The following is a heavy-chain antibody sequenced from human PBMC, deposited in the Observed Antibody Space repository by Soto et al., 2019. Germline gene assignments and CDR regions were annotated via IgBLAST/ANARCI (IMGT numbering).Heavy chain of an antibody. D-gene: IGHD3-9*01. V-gene: IGHV4-30-4*08. Sequence: SDTLSLTCTVSGFSISSGDYYWSLVRQPPGKGLEWLGYIYDSGVTSYTPALKSRVTLSLDRPNNQVSLKLRSVKDADTAVYFCVRDLATGYTGNVWGHGKLVTVSS. CDR2: IYDSGVT. CDR3: VRDLATGYTGNV. J-gene: IGHJ4*01. CDR1: GFSISSGDYY.